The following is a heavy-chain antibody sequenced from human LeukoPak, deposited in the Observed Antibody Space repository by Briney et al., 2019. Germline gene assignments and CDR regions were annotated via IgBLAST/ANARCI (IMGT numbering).Heavy chain of an antibody. CDR2: IIPIFGTA. Sequence: GASVKVSCKASGGTFSSYAISWVRQAPGQGLEWMGGIIPIFGTANYAQKFQGGVTITTDESTSTAYMELSSLRSEDTAVYYCARGRPPGQWLQNWGQGTLVTVSS. V-gene: IGHV1-69*05. D-gene: IGHD6-19*01. CDR1: GGTFSSYA. J-gene: IGHJ4*02. CDR3: ARGRPPGQWLQN.